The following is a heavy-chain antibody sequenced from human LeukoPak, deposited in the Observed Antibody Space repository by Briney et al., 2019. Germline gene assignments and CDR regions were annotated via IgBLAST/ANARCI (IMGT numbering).Heavy chain of an antibody. Sequence: SETLSLTCSVSGGSIRSQYWSWIRQPPGKGLQWIGYISDSGSTNYHPSLKSRVTISVDTSKNQFSLKLSSVTAADTAVYYCARHGPGQLPLSQFDYWGQGTLVTVSS. CDR2: ISDSGST. CDR3: ARHGPGQLPLSQFDY. V-gene: IGHV4-59*08. CDR1: GGSIRSQY. J-gene: IGHJ4*02. D-gene: IGHD2-2*01.